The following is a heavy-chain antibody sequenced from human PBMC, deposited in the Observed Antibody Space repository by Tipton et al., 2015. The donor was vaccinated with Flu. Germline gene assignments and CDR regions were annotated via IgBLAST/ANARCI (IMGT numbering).Heavy chain of an antibody. D-gene: IGHD2-8*01. J-gene: IGHJ3*02. V-gene: IGHV4-31*02. CDR2: MYYSGST. Sequence: TLSLSCTVSGGSTSSGGHYWSWIRQHPGKGLEWIGYMYYSGSTYYNPSLKSRVTISVDTSKNQFSLKLSSVTAADTAVYYCVRDVYGTDAFEIWGQGTKVTVSS. CDR3: VRDVYGTDAFEI. CDR1: GGSTSSGGHY.